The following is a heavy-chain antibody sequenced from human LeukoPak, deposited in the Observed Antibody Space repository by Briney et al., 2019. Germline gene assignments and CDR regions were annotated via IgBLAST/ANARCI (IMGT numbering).Heavy chain of an antibody. D-gene: IGHD4-17*01. V-gene: IGHV3-30*02. CDR1: EFTFSRYG. J-gene: IGHJ4*02. Sequence: GGSLRLSCAASEFTFSRYGMHWVRQTPGKGLEWVAFIRNDGSNKYYADSVKGRFTISRDNSKNMLYLQMNSLRAEDTAVYYCAKDETTVITHFDYWGQGTLVTVSS. CDR2: IRNDGSNK. CDR3: AKDETTVITHFDY.